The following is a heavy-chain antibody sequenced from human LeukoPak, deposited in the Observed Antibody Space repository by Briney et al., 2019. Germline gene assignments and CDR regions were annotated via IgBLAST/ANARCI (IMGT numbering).Heavy chain of an antibody. D-gene: IGHD2-15*01. V-gene: IGHV3-7*01. J-gene: IGHJ4*02. CDR2: IMQGGSDK. CDR1: GFTFSSYW. Sequence: GGSLRLSCAASGFTFSSYWMSWVRQAPGKGLEWVANIMQGGSDKYYVDSVKGRFTISRDNAKNSLYLQMNSLRAEDTAVYYCAREVACSGGSCSTGLFNYWGQGTLVTVSS. CDR3: AREVACSGGSCSTGLFNY.